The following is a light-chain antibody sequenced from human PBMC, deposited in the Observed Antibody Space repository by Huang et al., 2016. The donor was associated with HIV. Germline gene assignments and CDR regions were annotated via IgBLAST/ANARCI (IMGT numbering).Light chain of an antibody. CDR2: GAS. V-gene: IGKV3-20*01. J-gene: IGKJ2*01. CDR1: KSLSGTY. CDR3: QQYGSSLYT. Sequence: EIVLTQSPGTLSLSPGEGATLSCRASKSLSGTYLAWYQQKPGQAPRLLIYGASSRATGIPDRFSGSGSGTDFTLTISRLEPEDFAVYYCQQYGSSLYTFGQGTKLEIK.